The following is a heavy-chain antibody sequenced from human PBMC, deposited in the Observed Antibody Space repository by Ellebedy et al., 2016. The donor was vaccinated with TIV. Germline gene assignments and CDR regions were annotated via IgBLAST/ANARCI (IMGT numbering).Heavy chain of an antibody. J-gene: IGHJ4*02. V-gene: IGHV3-33*08. CDR1: GFTFSSYG. Sequence: RGSLRLSCAASGFTFSSYGMHWVRQAPGKGLEWVAYMWYDGSNKNYADSVKGRFTISRDNSKNTLYLQMNSLRAEDTAVYYCAREYEEYYFDYWGQGTLVTVSS. CDR3: AREYEEYYFDY. D-gene: IGHD3-10*01. CDR2: MWYDGSNK.